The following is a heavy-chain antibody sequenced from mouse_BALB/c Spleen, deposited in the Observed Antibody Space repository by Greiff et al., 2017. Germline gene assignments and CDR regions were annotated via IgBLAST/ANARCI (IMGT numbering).Heavy chain of an antibody. D-gene: IGHD2-1*01. Sequence: QVQLKQPGAELVKPGASVKMSCKASGYTFTSYNMHWVKQTPGQGLEWIGAIYPGNGDTSYNQKFKGKATLTADKSSSTAYMQLSSLTSEDSAVYYCARRVYYGNYWYFDVWGAGTTVTVSS. CDR3: ARRVYYGNYWYFDV. V-gene: IGHV1-12*01. J-gene: IGHJ1*01. CDR2: IYPGNGDT. CDR1: GYTFTSYN.